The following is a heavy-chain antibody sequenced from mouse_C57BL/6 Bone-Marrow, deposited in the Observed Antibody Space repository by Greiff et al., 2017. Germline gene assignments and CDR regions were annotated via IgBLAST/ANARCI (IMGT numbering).Heavy chain of an antibody. D-gene: IGHD1-1*01. Sequence: VKLMESGPELVKPGASVKLSCKASGYTFTSYDINWVKQRPGQGLEWIGWIYPRDGSTKYKEKFKGKAPLTVDTSSSTAYMELHSLTSEDSAVYFCARDYGSSYWYVDVWGTGPTVTGSS. V-gene: IGHV1-85*01. CDR3: ARDYGSSYWYVDV. J-gene: IGHJ1*03. CDR1: GYTFTSYD. CDR2: IYPRDGST.